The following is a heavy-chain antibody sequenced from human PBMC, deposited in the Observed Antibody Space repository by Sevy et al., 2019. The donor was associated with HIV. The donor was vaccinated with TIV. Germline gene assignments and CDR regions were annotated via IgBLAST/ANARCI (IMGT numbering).Heavy chain of an antibody. CDR2: INSDGSEK. CDR1: GFPFSNYW. Sequence: GGSLRLSCAASGFPFSNYWMSWVRQAPGKGLEWVANINSDGSEKNYVEYVKGRSIISRDNAKNSLYLQMNSLTVEDTAIYYCAKAHIMCSGDDCSQGWFEPWGPGTLVTVSS. V-gene: IGHV3-7*01. CDR3: AKAHIMCSGDDCSQGWFEP. D-gene: IGHD2-21*02. J-gene: IGHJ5*02.